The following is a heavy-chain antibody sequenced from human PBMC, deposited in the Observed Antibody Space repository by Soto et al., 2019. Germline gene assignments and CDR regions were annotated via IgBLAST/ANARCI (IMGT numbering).Heavy chain of an antibody. Sequence: QVQLVQSGAEVKKPGSSVKVSCKASGGTFSSYAISWVRQAPGQGLEWMGGIIPIFGTANYAQKIQGRVTITADKSTSTAYMELSSLRSEDTAVYYCARRKCSSTSCYGRGYHYYGRDVWGHGTTVTVTS. J-gene: IGHJ6*02. V-gene: IGHV1-69*06. D-gene: IGHD2-2*01. CDR1: GGTFSSYA. CDR2: IIPIFGTA. CDR3: ARRKCSSTSCYGRGYHYYGRDV.